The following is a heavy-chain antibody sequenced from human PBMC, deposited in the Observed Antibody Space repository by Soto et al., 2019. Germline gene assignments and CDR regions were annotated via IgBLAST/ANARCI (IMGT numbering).Heavy chain of an antibody. J-gene: IGHJ6*02. D-gene: IGHD2-15*01. CDR3: AAGYPGYCSGGSCPNYYGTDV. CDR2: IVVGSGNT. CDR1: GFTFTSSA. Sequence: GASVKVSCKASGFTFTSSAVQWVRQARGQRLEWIGWIVVGSGNTNYAQKFQERVTITRDMSTSTAYMELSSLRSEDTAVYYCAAGYPGYCSGGSCPNYYGTDVWGQGTTVTVSS. V-gene: IGHV1-58*01.